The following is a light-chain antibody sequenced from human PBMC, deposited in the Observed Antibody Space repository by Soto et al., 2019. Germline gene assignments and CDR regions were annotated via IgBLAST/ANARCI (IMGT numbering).Light chain of an antibody. CDR3: SSFTSSSTLE. V-gene: IGLV2-14*01. Sequence: QSALTQPASVSGSPGQSITISCTGTSSDVGGYNYVSWYQHHPGKAPKLMIYEVSNRPSGVSNRFSGSKSGNTASLTISGLQAEDEADYYCSSFTSSSTLEIGGGTKLNVL. CDR1: SSDVGGYNY. CDR2: EVS. J-gene: IGLJ2*01.